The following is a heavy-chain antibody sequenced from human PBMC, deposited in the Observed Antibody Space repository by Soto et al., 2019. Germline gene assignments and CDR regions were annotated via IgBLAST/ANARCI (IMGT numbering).Heavy chain of an antibody. D-gene: IGHD6-19*01. Sequence: EVQLLESGGGLVQPGGSLRLSCAASGFTFSTYAMTWVRQAPEKGLEWVSGISTGGDTTYYADSVKGRFTISRDNSKKMLYLKMDSLRAEDTAIYHCPTQASGLYTPWDYWGQGTLVIVSS. CDR2: ISTGGDTT. V-gene: IGHV3-23*01. CDR1: GFTFSTYA. CDR3: PTQASGLYTPWDY. J-gene: IGHJ4*02.